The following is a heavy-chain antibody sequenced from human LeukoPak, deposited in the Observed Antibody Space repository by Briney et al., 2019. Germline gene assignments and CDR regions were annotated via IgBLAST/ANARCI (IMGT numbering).Heavy chain of an antibody. D-gene: IGHD2-21*01. J-gene: IGHJ5*02. V-gene: IGHV3-30*18. Sequence: GTSLRPSCATSGFTFSNYGMHWVRQAPGKGLEWVAVISNDGSNIQYADSAKGRFTTSRDNSKNTVYLQMNSLRSEDTAVYYCAKDPYRVIVATGNYLDPWGQGTLVTVSS. CDR1: GFTFSNYG. CDR3: AKDPYRVIVATGNYLDP. CDR2: ISNDGSNI.